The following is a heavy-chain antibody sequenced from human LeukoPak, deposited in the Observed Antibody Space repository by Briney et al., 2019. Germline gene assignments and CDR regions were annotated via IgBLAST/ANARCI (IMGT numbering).Heavy chain of an antibody. J-gene: IGHJ4*02. Sequence: ASVKVSCKASGYTFTSHFMHWVRQAPGQGLEWMGWINPNSGGTNYAQKFQGRVTMTRDTSISTAYMELSRLRSDDTAVYYCARDSLWFGELPLDYWGQGTLVTVSS. D-gene: IGHD3-10*01. CDR1: GYTFTSHF. V-gene: IGHV1-2*02. CDR2: INPNSGGT. CDR3: ARDSLWFGELPLDY.